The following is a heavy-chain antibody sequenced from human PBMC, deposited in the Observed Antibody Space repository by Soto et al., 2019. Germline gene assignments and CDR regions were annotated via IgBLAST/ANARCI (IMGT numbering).Heavy chain of an antibody. Sequence: SETLSLTCTVSGGSISSGGYYWSWIRQHPGEGLEWIGYIYYSGSTYYNPSLKSRVTISVDTSKNQFPLKLSSVTAADTAVYYCAREPDYGDSPHLGYWGQGTLVTVSS. CDR2: IYYSGST. CDR1: GGSISSGGYY. CDR3: AREPDYGDSPHLGY. V-gene: IGHV4-31*03. D-gene: IGHD4-17*01. J-gene: IGHJ4*02.